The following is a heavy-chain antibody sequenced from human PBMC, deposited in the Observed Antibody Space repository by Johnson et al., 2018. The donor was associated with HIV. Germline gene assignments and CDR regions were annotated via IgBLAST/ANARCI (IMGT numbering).Heavy chain of an antibody. CDR1: GFTFSRNA. Sequence: VQLVESGGGVVQPGRSLGLSCTASGFTFSRNAMHWVRQAPGKGLEWVSVIYSCGITYYADSVKGRFTISRDNSKKMLYLQMNSLRAEDTAVYHCARDLFPLVVPGAIGTGAFDIWGQGTKVTVSS. CDR2: IYSCGIT. V-gene: IGHV3-66*01. D-gene: IGHD2-2*01. J-gene: IGHJ3*02. CDR3: ARDLFPLVVPGAIGTGAFDI.